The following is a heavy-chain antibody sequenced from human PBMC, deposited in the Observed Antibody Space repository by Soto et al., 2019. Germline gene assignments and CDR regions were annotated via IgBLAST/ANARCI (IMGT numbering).Heavy chain of an antibody. D-gene: IGHD5-12*01. J-gene: IGHJ4*02. CDR3: AKLGMTTINRDY. CDR1: GFSFDTYA. V-gene: IGHV3-23*01. Sequence: EAQLLESGGGLVQPGGSLRLSCAASGFSFDTYAMSWVRQAPGKGLEWVSSISGSGGNTYYADSAKGRFTISRDNAKNILYLQMTCLRAEDTALYYCAKLGMTTINRDYWGQGAQVTVSS. CDR2: ISGSGGNT.